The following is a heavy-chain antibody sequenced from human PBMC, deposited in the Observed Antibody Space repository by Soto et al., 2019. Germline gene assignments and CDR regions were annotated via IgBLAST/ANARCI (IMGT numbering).Heavy chain of an antibody. D-gene: IGHD1-7*01. CDR1: GFTFSSYE. V-gene: IGHV3-48*03. CDR2: ISSSGSII. Sequence: EVQLVESGGGLVQPGGSLRLSCAASGFTFSSYEMNWVRQAPGKGLEGVSYISSSGSIIYYADSVKGRFTISRDNAKNSLYLQMNSLRAEDTAVYYCAREEVVTGTSSYFDYWGQGTLVTVSS. J-gene: IGHJ4*02. CDR3: AREEVVTGTSSYFDY.